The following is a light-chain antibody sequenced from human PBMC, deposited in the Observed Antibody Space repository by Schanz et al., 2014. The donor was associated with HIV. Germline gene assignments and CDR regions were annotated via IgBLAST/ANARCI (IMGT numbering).Light chain of an antibody. V-gene: IGLV1-40*01. Sequence: QSVLTQPPSVSGAPGQRVTISCTGSSSNIGASYDVHWYQQLPGTAPKLLIYGNDNRPSGVPDRFSGSKSGNTASLTISGLQAEDEADYYCCSSAGSSTFEVFGGGTKLTVL. CDR1: SSNIGASYD. J-gene: IGLJ3*02. CDR3: CSSAGSSTFEV. CDR2: GND.